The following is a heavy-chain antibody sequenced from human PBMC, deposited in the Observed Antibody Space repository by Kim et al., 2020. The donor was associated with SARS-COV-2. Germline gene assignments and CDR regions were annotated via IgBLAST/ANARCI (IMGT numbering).Heavy chain of an antibody. Sequence: NHSLEGRATISVDTAKNQFSLKVSDGTAADTAVYYCARRHATASGAFDIWGQGTMVTVSS. V-gene: IGHV4-59*08. J-gene: IGHJ3*02. D-gene: IGHD1-1*01. CDR3: ARRHATASGAFDI.